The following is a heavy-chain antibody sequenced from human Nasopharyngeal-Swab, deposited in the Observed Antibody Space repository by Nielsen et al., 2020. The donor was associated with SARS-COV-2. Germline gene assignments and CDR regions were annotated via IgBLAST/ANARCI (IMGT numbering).Heavy chain of an antibody. D-gene: IGHD6-13*01. J-gene: IGHJ2*01. V-gene: IGHV4-39*07. CDR3: ARDRQQQLVLGYFDL. CDR1: AGSLSSSCYY. Sequence: SESLSLTCTVSAGSLSSSCYYCVWLRQPPGKGLEWSGSTLYSGSTYYTPSLKSRGTISLDTSKNQISLKLNSVTAADTAVYYYARDRQQQLVLGYFDLWGRGTLVTVSS. CDR2: TLYSGST.